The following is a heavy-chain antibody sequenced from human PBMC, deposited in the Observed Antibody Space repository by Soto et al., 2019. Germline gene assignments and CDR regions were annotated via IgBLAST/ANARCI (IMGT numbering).Heavy chain of an antibody. CDR1: GFTVSNNY. J-gene: IGHJ4*02. CDR2: IYSGGTT. CDR3: ARSLPVAPSYFDY. V-gene: IGHV3-53*01. Sequence: RLSCAASGFTVSNNYMSWVRQAPGKGLEWVSVIYSGGTTYYADSVKGRFTISRDDSKNTLYLQMNSLKAEDTAVYYCARSLPVAPSYFDYSGQGXLLTVSS. D-gene: IGHD6-19*01.